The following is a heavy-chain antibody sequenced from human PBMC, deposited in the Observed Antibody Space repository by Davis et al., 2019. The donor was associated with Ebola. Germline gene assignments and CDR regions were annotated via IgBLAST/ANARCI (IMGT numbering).Heavy chain of an antibody. CDR1: GFTFSSFA. D-gene: IGHD6-19*01. CDR3: AKGGSGWPSDYSYGMGV. J-gene: IGHJ6*04. Sequence: PGGSLRLSCAASGFTFSSFAMTWARQAPGKGLEWVSAITSSGGSTYYADSVKGRFTISRDNSKNTLYLQMNSLTVEDTAVYYCAKGGSGWPSDYSYGMGVWRKGTTVTVSS. CDR2: ITSSGGST. V-gene: IGHV3-23*01.